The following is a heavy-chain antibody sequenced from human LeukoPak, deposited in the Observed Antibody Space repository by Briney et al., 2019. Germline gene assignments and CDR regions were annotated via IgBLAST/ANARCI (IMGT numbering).Heavy chain of an antibody. V-gene: IGHV3-7*01. Sequence: GGSLRLSCVASGFPFNNYWMSWVRQAPGKGLEWVANVKPDESEKYYGDSVKGRFTISRDNAKNSVYLQMHSLRVEDTAVYYCVTHEVTIITRSTFDYWGQGTLLTVSS. D-gene: IGHD3-16*02. CDR1: GFPFNNYW. CDR2: VKPDESEK. J-gene: IGHJ4*02. CDR3: VTHEVTIITRSTFDY.